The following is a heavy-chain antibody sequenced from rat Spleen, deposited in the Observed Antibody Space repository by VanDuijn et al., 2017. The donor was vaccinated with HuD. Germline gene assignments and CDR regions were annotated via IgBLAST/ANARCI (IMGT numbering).Heavy chain of an antibody. CDR2: ISPSGVT. D-gene: IGHD4-3*01. J-gene: IGHJ3*01. V-gene: IGHV5-25*01. CDR1: GFTFRNFD. CDR3: ERQDTSGYSNWFAY. Sequence: EVQLVESGGGLVQPGRSLKVSCTASGFTFRNFDMAWVRQAPTKGLEWVASISPSGVTYYRDSVKGRFTVSRENAKSTLYLLMDSLRSEDTATYYCERQDTSGYSNWFAYWGQGTLVTVSS.